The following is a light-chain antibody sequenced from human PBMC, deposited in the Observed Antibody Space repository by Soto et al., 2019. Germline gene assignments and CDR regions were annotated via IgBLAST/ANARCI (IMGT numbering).Light chain of an antibody. CDR1: QSVSSYY. Sequence: EIVLTQSPGTLSLSPGERATLSCRASQSVSSYYLAWYQQKPGQAPRLLIYAASSRATGIPDRFSGGGSGTDFTLTISRLEPEDFAVYYCQQCGSSPWTFGQGTKGDIK. CDR3: QQCGSSPWT. CDR2: AAS. J-gene: IGKJ1*01. V-gene: IGKV3-20*01.